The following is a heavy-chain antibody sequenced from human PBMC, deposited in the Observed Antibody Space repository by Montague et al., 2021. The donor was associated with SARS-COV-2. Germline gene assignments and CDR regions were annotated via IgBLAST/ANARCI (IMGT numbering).Heavy chain of an antibody. CDR2: INQDGSHR. CDR1: GFIFSRYN. V-gene: IGHV3-7*04. CDR3: VRGVHH. Sequence: SRSLSLAASGFIFSRYNMNWVRQTPGKGLEWVANINQDGSHRDYVESVKGRFTISRDNAKNLLYLQLNSLRAEDTALYYCVRGVHHWGQGTLVTVSS. J-gene: IGHJ5*02. D-gene: IGHD3-10*01.